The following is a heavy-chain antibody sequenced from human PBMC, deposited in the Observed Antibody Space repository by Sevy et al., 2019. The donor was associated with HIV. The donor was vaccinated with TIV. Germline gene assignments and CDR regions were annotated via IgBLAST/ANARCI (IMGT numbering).Heavy chain of an antibody. CDR1: GISFTTSG. D-gene: IGHD3-9*01. CDR2: ISYHGRDK. Sequence: WGSLRLSCVVSGISFTTSGMHWVRQAPGKGLEWVAVISYHGRDKFYAESVKGRSTISRDNSKNMLYLQMNSLRAEDTAVYYCAKDFTGYNGMDVWGQGTMVTVSS. CDR3: AKDFTGYNGMDV. V-gene: IGHV3-30*18. J-gene: IGHJ6*02.